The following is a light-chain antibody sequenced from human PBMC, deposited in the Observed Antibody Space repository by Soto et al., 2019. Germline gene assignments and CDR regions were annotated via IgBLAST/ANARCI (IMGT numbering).Light chain of an antibody. CDR3: QRYNTYQT. J-gene: IGKJ1*01. CDR1: QSISIW. CDR2: KAS. V-gene: IGKV1-5*03. Sequence: DIQMTQSPSTLSASVGDRVTITCRASQSISIWLAWYQQKPGKAPTLLIYKASIVGSGVPSRCSGSGSGIELTLTSSGLQPDDLSTYYCQRYNTYQTFGQGTKVEIK.